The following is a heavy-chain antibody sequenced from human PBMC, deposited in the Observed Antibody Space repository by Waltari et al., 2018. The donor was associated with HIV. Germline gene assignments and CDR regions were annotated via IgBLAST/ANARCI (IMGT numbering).Heavy chain of an antibody. CDR3: TRGADTLSSGSHDY. J-gene: IGHJ4*02. D-gene: IGHD6-19*01. CDR1: GFTFSSYA. V-gene: IGHV3-23*01. CDR2: ISGSGLST. Sequence: EVQLLESGGGLVQPGGSLRLSCAASGFTFSSYARSWVLQAPGKRMGWVEDISGSGLSTQNAESVKGRFTISRGTSTTTLYLQMNNLRAEDTALYYWTRGADTLSSGSHDYWGQGTLVTVSS.